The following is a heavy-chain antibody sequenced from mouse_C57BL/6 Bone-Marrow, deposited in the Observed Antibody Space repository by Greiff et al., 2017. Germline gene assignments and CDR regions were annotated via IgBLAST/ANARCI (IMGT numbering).Heavy chain of an antibody. D-gene: IGHD2-4*01. V-gene: IGHV1-85*01. CDR2: IYPRDGST. CDR1: GYTFTSYD. CDR3: ARGNYYYAAWFAY. J-gene: IGHJ3*01. Sequence: QVQLQQSGPELVKPGASVKLSCKASGYTFTSYDINWVKQRPGQGLEWIGWIYPRDGSTKYNEKFKGKATFTVDNSSSTVYMELHSRTSECSAVYFYARGNYYYAAWFAYWDQGTLVPVSA.